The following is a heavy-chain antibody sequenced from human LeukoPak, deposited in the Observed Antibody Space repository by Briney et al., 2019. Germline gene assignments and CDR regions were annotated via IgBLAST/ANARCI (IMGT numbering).Heavy chain of an antibody. D-gene: IGHD3-22*01. CDR3: AKASWYYYDSSDQRFFDY. J-gene: IGHJ4*02. V-gene: IGHV3-23*01. CDR2: ISGSGGST. Sequence: GGSLRLSCAASGFTFSSYALSWVRQAPGKGLEWVSAISGSGGSTYYADSVKGRFTISRDNSKNTLYLQMNSLRAEDTAVYYCAKASWYYYDSSDQRFFDYWGQGTLVTVSS. CDR1: GFTFSSYA.